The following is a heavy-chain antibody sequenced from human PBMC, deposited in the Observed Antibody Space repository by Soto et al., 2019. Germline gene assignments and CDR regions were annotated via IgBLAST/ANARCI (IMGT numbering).Heavy chain of an antibody. D-gene: IGHD2-15*01. CDR2: IYYSGRT. V-gene: IGHV4-30-2*03. J-gene: IGHJ6*02. CDR3: ARVYCSGGSCHGMDV. CDR1: GGSISSGNYS. Sequence: SETLSLTCTVSGGSISSGNYSWSWIRQPPGKGLEWIGSIYYSGRTYYSPSLKSRVTISVDTSKNQFSLRLSSVTAADTAVYYCARVYCSGGSCHGMDVWGQGTTVTVSS.